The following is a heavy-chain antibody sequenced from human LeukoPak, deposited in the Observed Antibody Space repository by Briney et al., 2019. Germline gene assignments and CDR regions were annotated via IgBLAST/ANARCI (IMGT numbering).Heavy chain of an antibody. CDR1: GFTFSSYG. D-gene: IGHD6-13*01. J-gene: IGHJ4*02. Sequence: GGSLRPSCAASGFTFSSYGMHWVRQAPGKGLEWVAFIRYDGSNKYYADSVKGRFTISRDNSKNTLYLQMNSLRAEDTAVYYCAKGGIAAAGTDYWGQGTLVTVSS. CDR2: IRYDGSNK. CDR3: AKGGIAAAGTDY. V-gene: IGHV3-30*02.